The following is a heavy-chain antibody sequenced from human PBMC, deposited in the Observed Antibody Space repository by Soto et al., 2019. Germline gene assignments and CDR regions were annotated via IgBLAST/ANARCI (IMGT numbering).Heavy chain of an antibody. CDR3: ASPRDTIFGVVTGFPSYYYYGMDV. CDR2: IIPIFGTA. CDR1: GGTCSSYA. D-gene: IGHD3-3*01. V-gene: IGHV1-69*06. Sequence: SVKVSCKASGGTCSSYAISWVRQAPGQGLEWMGGIIPIFGTANYAQKFQGRGTITADKSTSTAYMELSSLRSEATAVYYCASPRDTIFGVVTGFPSYYYYGMDVWGQGTTVTVSS. J-gene: IGHJ6*02.